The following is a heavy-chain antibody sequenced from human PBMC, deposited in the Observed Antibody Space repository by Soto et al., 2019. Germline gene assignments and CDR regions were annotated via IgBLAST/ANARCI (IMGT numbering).Heavy chain of an antibody. CDR1: GYIFTAYS. Sequence: QVQLVQSGAEVKKPGASVKVYCKASGYIFTAYSMHWVRQAPGQGLEWMGVVNPSGGSTNYAQKFKGRITMTRDTSTSTVYMDLISLTSEDTAVYYCARDENCSDGICYSEYFQRWHQGTLVTGSS. J-gene: IGHJ1*01. CDR3: ARDENCSDGICYSEYFQR. D-gene: IGHD2-15*01. V-gene: IGHV1-46*01. CDR2: VNPSGGST.